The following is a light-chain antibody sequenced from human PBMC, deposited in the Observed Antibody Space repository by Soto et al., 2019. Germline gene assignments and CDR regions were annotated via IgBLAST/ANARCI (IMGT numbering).Light chain of an antibody. Sequence: EIVLTQSPGTLSLSPGERATLSCRASQSVSSSYLAWYQQKPGQAPRLLLYCASSRATGIPDRFSGSGSGPDFTHTISRLEPEDFAVYYCQQYGSSPWTFGQGNKVEIK. V-gene: IGKV3-20*01. J-gene: IGKJ1*01. CDR1: QSVSSSY. CDR2: CAS. CDR3: QQYGSSPWT.